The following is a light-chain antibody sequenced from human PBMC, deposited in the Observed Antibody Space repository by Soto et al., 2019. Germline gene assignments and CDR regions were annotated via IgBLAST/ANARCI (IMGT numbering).Light chain of an antibody. J-gene: IGKJ1*01. CDR3: QHYSSSRWT. CDR1: QSISSRN. Sequence: EIVLTQSPGTLSLSPGERATLSCRASQSISSRNLAWYQQKPGQAPRLLIYGTSSRATGIPDRFSGGGSGTDFTLTISRLEPEDFAVYYCQHYSSSRWTFGQGTKVDIK. V-gene: IGKV3-20*01. CDR2: GTS.